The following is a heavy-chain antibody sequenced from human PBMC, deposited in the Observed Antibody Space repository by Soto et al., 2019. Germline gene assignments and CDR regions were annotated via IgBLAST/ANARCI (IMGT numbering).Heavy chain of an antibody. J-gene: IGHJ6*02. V-gene: IGHV1-3*04. CDR3: TRVNTIFFFPDYYSCDMAV. D-gene: IGHD3-9*01. Sequence: QVQLVQSGAEVKKPGASVKVSCKASGYTFATYAIHWVRQAPGQRLEWMGWINTGNGYTEYAQNFRGRVTITRDTSASPAYMKRSCLRSEDTAMYYFTRVNTIFFFPDYYSCDMAVWGQGTSVTVAS. CDR2: INTGNGYT. CDR1: GYTFATYA.